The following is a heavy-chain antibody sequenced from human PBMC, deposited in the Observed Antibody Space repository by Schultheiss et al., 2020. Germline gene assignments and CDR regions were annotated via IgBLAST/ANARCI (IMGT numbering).Heavy chain of an antibody. Sequence: GSLRLSCEASGFTFSSYWMYWVRQAPGKGLEWIGEIYHSGSTNYNPSLKSRVTISLDTSKNQFSLSLSPVTAADTAIYYCATAIPSSADYGAYPGNYALDVWGQGTTVTVSS. V-gene: IGHV4-4*02. CDR3: ATAIPSSADYGAYPGNYALDV. J-gene: IGHJ6*02. CDR1: GFTFSSYW. D-gene: IGHD4-17*01. CDR2: IYHSGST.